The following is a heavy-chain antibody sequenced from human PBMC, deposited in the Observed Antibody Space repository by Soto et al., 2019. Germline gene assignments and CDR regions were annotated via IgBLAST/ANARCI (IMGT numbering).Heavy chain of an antibody. V-gene: IGHV4-39*01. CDR2: IYYSGST. CDR3: ATQEVGGSYVYTFDP. J-gene: IGHJ5*02. CDR1: GGSIRSSGYY. Sequence: PSETQSLTCTVSGGSIRSSGYYWGWIRQPPGKGLEWIGSIYYSGSTYYNPSLKSRVTISVDTSKNQFSLKLSSVTAADTAVYYCATQEVGGSYVYTFDPWGQGTLVTVSS. D-gene: IGHD1-26*01.